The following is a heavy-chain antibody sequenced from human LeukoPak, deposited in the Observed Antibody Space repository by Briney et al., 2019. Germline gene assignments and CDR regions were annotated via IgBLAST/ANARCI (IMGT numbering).Heavy chain of an antibody. CDR3: ARELDFGGSNDAFDI. CDR1: GYSFTSYW. Sequence: GESLKISCQGSGYSFTSYWIGWVRQMPGKGLEWMGIIYPGDSGTRYSPSFQGQVTISVDKSISTAYLQWSTLKASDTAMYYCARELDFGGSNDAFDIWGQGTMVTVSS. CDR2: IYPGDSGT. J-gene: IGHJ3*02. V-gene: IGHV5-51*01. D-gene: IGHD4-23*01.